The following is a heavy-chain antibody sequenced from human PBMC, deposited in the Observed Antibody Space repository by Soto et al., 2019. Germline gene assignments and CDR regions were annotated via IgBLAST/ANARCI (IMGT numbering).Heavy chain of an antibody. V-gene: IGHV3-23*05. CDR2: IDNSGDGS. CDR1: GFIFRNHV. Sequence: VQLLESGGGLVQPGGSLRLSCAASGFIFRNHVLNWVRQAPGKGLEWVSAIDNSGDGSFYADSVKGRFIISRDNSKDTVFLHVNNLRPEDTAFYYCAKIPSRGMIFGAGSWGQGTLVTVSS. D-gene: IGHD3-3*01. CDR3: AKIPSRGMIFGAGS. J-gene: IGHJ5*02.